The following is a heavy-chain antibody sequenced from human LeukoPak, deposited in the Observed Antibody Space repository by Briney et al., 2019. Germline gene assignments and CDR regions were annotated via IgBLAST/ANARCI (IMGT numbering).Heavy chain of an antibody. J-gene: IGHJ6*04. V-gene: IGHV4-59*01. CDR3: ARGGAYYYGSGGYYYYGMDV. D-gene: IGHD3-10*01. Sequence: PSETLSLTCTVSGGSISSYYWSWIRQPPGKGLEWIGYIYYSGSTNYNPSLKSRVTISVDTSKNRFSLKLSSVTAADTAVYYCARGGAYYYGSGGYYYYGMDVWGKGTTVTVSS. CDR1: GGSISSYY. CDR2: IYYSGST.